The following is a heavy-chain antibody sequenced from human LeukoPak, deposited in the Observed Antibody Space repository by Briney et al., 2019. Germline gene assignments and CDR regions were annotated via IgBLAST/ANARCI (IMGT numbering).Heavy chain of an antibody. Sequence: ASVKVSCKASGYTFTGYYMHWVRQAPGQGLEWMGWINPNSGGTNYAQKFQGRVTMTRDTSISTAYMELNRLRSDDTAVYYCARAGDYGDYRGDYWGQGTLVTVSS. CDR3: ARAGDYGDYRGDY. V-gene: IGHV1-2*02. CDR2: INPNSGGT. D-gene: IGHD4-17*01. CDR1: GYTFTGYY. J-gene: IGHJ4*02.